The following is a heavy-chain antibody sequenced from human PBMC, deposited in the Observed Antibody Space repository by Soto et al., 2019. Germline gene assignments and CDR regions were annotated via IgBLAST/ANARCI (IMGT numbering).Heavy chain of an antibody. Sequence: QINLIESGPTLVKPTQTLTLTCTFSGFSLSTSGAAVGWVRQPPGRALEWLALIYWAGDKRYKASLGNRLTITRDTSMNQVVLTLTNVDPADTATYYCAHRATMTIFGLIIDNGIWFDPWGQGTRVIVSS. CDR1: GFSLSTSGAA. CDR2: IYWAGDK. V-gene: IGHV2-5*02. J-gene: IGHJ5*02. D-gene: IGHD3-3*01. CDR3: AHRATMTIFGLIIDNGIWFDP.